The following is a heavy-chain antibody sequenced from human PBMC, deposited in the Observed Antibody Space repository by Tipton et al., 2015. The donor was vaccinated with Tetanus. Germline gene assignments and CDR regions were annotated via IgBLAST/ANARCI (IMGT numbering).Heavy chain of an antibody. V-gene: IGHV4-59*01. CDR1: GGSISSYY. Sequence: TLSLTCTVSGGSISSYYWSWIRQPPGKGLEWIGYIYYSGSTNYNPSLKSRVTISVDTSKNQFSLKLSSVTAADTAVYYCARGGLELLNWFDPWGQGTLVTVSS. J-gene: IGHJ5*02. CDR2: IYYSGST. D-gene: IGHD1-7*01. CDR3: ARGGLELLNWFDP.